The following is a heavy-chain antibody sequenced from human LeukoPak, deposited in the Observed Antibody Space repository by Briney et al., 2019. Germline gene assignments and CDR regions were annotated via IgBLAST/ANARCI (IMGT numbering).Heavy chain of an antibody. CDR3: ARGDSRSSSLDY. Sequence: PGGSLRLSCAASGFTFSSYWMSWVRQAPGKGLEWVANLKEDGNEKYYVDSVKGRFTISRDNAKNSLFLQMNSLRAGDTAVYYCARGDSRSSSLDYWGQGTLVTVSS. V-gene: IGHV3-7*01. CDR2: LKEDGNEK. D-gene: IGHD1-26*01. CDR1: GFTFSSYW. J-gene: IGHJ4*02.